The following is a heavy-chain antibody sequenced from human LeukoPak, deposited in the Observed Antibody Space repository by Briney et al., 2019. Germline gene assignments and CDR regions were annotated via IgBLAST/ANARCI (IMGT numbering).Heavy chain of an antibody. D-gene: IGHD1-1*01. CDR3: ATGAKVQASSWEFVY. Sequence: PSETMSLTCAVYGGSFSGYYWSWLRQPPGKGLGWIGEINHSGSTNYNPPLKSRVTISVDTSKNQFSLKLRTVAAADTVAYYGATGAKVQASSWEFVYWGQGTLVTVSS. J-gene: IGHJ4*02. V-gene: IGHV4-34*01. CDR1: GGSFSGYY. CDR2: INHSGST.